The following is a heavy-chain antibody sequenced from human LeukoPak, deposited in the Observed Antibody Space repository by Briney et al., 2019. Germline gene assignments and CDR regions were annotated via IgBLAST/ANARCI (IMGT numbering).Heavy chain of an antibody. CDR3: ARDLKQGRQDSYYSMDV. CDR2: ISSSSSTI. V-gene: IGHV3-48*02. CDR1: GFTFSTYN. J-gene: IGHJ6*02. D-gene: IGHD3-10*01. Sequence: GGSLRLSCAASGFTFSTYNMNWVRQAPGKGLEWVSYISSSSSTIYNADSVKGRFTISRDNARNSLYLQMDSLRDEDTAVYYCARDLKQGRQDSYYSMDVWGQGTTVTVSS.